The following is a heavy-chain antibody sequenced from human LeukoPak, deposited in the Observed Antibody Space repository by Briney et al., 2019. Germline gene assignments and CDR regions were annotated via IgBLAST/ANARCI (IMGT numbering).Heavy chain of an antibody. J-gene: IGHJ4*02. D-gene: IGHD4-17*01. CDR3: ARDWHQGPRHYGDSPDY. V-gene: IGHV1-2*02. CDR2: INPNSGGT. CDR1: GYTFTGYY. Sequence: GASVKVSCKASGYTFTGYYMHWVRQAPGQGLEWTGWINPNSGGTNYAQKFQGRVTMTRDTSISTAYMELSRLRSDDTAVYYCARDWHQGPRHYGDSPDYWGQGTLVTVSS.